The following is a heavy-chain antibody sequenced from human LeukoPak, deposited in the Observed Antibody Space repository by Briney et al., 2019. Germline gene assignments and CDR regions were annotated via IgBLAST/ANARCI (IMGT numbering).Heavy chain of an antibody. D-gene: IGHD3/OR15-3a*01. CDR2: INNDGRVT. Sequence: GGSLRLSCAASGFTFSSHWIHWVRQAPGKGLVWVSFINNDGRVTSYADSVKGRFTISGDNAKNTLYLQMNTLRAEDTAMYYCARGGLGAVDYWGPGTLVTVSS. CDR1: GFTFSSHW. V-gene: IGHV3-74*01. CDR3: ARGGLGAVDY. J-gene: IGHJ4*02.